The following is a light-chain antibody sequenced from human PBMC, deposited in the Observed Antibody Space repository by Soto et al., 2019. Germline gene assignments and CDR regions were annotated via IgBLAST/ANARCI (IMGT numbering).Light chain of an antibody. CDR2: GAS. V-gene: IGKV3-20*01. J-gene: IGKJ1*01. CDR3: EQYGSSPT. Sequence: EIVLTQSPGTLSLSPGERATLSCRASQSVSSSYLAWYQQKPGQAPRLLIYGASSRATGIPDRFSGSGSGKDFTITISMLEPEDVAVYYCEQYGSSPTFGQGTKVEIK. CDR1: QSVSSSY.